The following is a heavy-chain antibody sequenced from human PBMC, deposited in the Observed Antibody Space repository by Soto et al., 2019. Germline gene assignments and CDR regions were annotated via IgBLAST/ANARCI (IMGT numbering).Heavy chain of an antibody. J-gene: IGHJ5*02. CDR3: ARVMITFGGVTANWFDP. Sequence: SETLSLTCTVSGGSISSGGYYWSWIRQHPGKGLEWIGYIYYSGSTYYNPSLKSRVTISVDTSKNQFSLKLSSVTAADTAVYYCARVMITFGGVTANWFDPWGQGTLVTVS. CDR1: GGSISSGGYY. D-gene: IGHD3-16*01. CDR2: IYYSGST. V-gene: IGHV4-31*03.